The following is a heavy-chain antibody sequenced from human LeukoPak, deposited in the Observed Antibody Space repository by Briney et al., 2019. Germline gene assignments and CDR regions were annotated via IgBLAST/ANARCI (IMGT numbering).Heavy chain of an antibody. CDR3: ARFMYYGFWSGYINSNDAFDI. J-gene: IGHJ3*02. CDR2: MNPNSGNT. V-gene: IGHV1-8*01. Sequence: ASVKVSCKASGYTFTSYDINWVRQATGQGLEWMGWMNPNSGNTGYAQKFQGRVTMTRNTSISAAYMELSSLRSEDTAVYYCARFMYYGFWSGYINSNDAFDIWGQGTMVTVSS. D-gene: IGHD3-3*01. CDR1: GYTFTSYD.